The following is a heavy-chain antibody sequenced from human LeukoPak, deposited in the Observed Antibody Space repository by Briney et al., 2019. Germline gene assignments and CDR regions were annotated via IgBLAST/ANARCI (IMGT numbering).Heavy chain of an antibody. CDR1: GFTFSSYA. CDR2: ISYDESNK. CDR3: ARDRSWYLDY. D-gene: IGHD6-13*01. Sequence: GGSLRLSCAASGFTFSSYAMHWVRQAPGKGLEWVAVISYDESNKYYADSVKGRFTISRDSSKNTLYLQMNSLRAEDTAVYYCARDRSWYLDYWGQGTLVTVSS. J-gene: IGHJ4*02. V-gene: IGHV3-30*04.